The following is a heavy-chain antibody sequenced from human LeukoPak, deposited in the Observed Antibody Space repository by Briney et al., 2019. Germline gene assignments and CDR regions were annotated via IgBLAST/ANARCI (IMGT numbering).Heavy chain of an antibody. CDR3: ARVAYYRVTADQITDAFDV. V-gene: IGHV3-66*01. Sequence: GGSLRLSCAASGFTVSSHYMNWVRQAPGKGLQWVSVLYSDGTTYYADSVKGRLTISRDYSRSTLYLQMNSLRAEDTAVYFCARVAYYRVTADQITDAFDVWGRGTAVTVSS. CDR2: LYSDGTT. D-gene: IGHD2-21*02. J-gene: IGHJ3*01. CDR1: GFTVSSHY.